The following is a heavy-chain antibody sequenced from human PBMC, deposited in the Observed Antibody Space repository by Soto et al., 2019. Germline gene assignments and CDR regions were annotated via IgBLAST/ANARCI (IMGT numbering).Heavy chain of an antibody. CDR1: GFTFSDYW. Sequence: PGGSLRLSCAVSGFTFSDYWMHWVRQAPGKGLVWVSRIEDDGSTISHADSVKGRFTISRDNNKNTLYLQMTSLGAEDTAVYYCVRGGGRGSDLWGQGTVVTVSS. CDR3: VRGGGRGSDL. V-gene: IGHV3-74*01. J-gene: IGHJ5*02. D-gene: IGHD2-15*01. CDR2: IEDDGSTI.